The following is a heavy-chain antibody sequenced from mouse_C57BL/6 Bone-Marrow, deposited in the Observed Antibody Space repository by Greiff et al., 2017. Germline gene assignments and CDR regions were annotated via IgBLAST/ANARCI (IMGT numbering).Heavy chain of an antibody. CDR3: VITTVVPYFDY. D-gene: IGHD1-1*01. CDR2: IHPNSGST. V-gene: IGHV1-64*01. Sequence: VKLKQPGAELVKPGASVKLSCKASGYTFTSYWMHWVKQRPGQGLEWIGMIHPNSGSTNYNEKFKSKATLTVDKSSSTAYMQLSSLTSEDSAVYYCVITTVVPYFDYWGQGTTLTVSS. J-gene: IGHJ2*01. CDR1: GYTFTSYW.